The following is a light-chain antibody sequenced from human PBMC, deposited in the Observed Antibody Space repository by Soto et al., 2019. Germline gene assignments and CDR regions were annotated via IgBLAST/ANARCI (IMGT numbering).Light chain of an antibody. CDR2: DVS. Sequence: QSALTQPRSVSGSPGQSVTVSCIGTSSDVGDYNSVSWYQQHPGKAPKLMIYDVSKRPSGVPDRFSGSKSGTSASLAITGLQVEDEADYYCQAYDYSLSGSVFGGGTKLTVL. CDR1: SSDVGDYNS. CDR3: QAYDYSLSGSV. J-gene: IGLJ3*02. V-gene: IGLV2-11*01.